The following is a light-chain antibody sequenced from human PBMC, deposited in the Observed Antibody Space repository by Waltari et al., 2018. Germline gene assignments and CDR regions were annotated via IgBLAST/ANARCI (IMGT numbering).Light chain of an antibody. CDR1: QSVGKY. CDR3: QKYDYLPAT. CDR2: HAS. V-gene: IGKV3-20*01. J-gene: IGKJ1*01. Sequence: EVVLTQSPGPLSLSPGERATLSCRARQSVGKYLAWYQQKPGQAPRLLIYHASTRAPGIPDRFSGSGSGTDFSLTISRLEPEDFAVYFCQKYDYLPATFGQGTKVEIK.